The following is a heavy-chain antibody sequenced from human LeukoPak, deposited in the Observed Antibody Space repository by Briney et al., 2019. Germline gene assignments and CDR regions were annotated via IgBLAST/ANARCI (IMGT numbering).Heavy chain of an antibody. J-gene: IGHJ4*02. CDR2: FDPEDGET. CDR3: ATGGVYNWNDDFDY. D-gene: IGHD1-20*01. V-gene: IGHV1-24*01. CDR1: GYTLTELS. Sequence: ASVKVSCKVSGYTLTELSMHWVRQAPGKGLEWMGGFDPEDGETIYAQKFQGRVTMIEDTSTDTAYMELSSLRSEDTAVYYCATGGVYNWNDDFDYWGQGTLVTVSS.